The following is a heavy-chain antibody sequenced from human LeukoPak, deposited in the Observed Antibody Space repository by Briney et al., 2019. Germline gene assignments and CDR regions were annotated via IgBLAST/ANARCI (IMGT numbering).Heavy chain of an antibody. J-gene: IGHJ4*02. Sequence: GGSLRLSCAASGFTFSNAWMSWVRQAPGKGLEWVGRSKSKTDGGTTDYAAPVKGRFTISRDDSKNTLYLQMNSLKTEDTAVYYCEIKGYWRQGTLVTVSS. CDR1: GFTFSNAW. CDR3: EIKGY. CDR2: SKSKTDGGTT. V-gene: IGHV3-15*01.